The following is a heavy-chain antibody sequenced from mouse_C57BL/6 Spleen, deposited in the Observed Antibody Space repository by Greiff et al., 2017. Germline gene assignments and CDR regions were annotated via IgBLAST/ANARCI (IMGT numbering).Heavy chain of an antibody. D-gene: IGHD2-5*01. CDR2: ISSGGSYT. Sequence: VQLKESGGDLVKPGGSLKLSCAASGFTFSSYGMSWVRQTPDKRLEWVATISSGGSYTYYPDSVKGRFTISRDNAKNTLYLQMSSLKSEDTAMYYWARRGSIVTTSYFDYWGQGTTLTVSS. CDR1: GFTFSSYG. CDR3: ARRGSIVTTSYFDY. J-gene: IGHJ2*01. V-gene: IGHV5-6*01.